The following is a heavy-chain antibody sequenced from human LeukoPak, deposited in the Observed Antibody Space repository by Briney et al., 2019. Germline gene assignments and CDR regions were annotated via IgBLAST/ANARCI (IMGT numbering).Heavy chain of an antibody. D-gene: IGHD5-24*01. J-gene: IGHJ4*02. CDR1: GFTFSSYS. Sequence: GGSLRLSCAASGFTFSSYSMNWVRQAPGKGLEWVSSISSSSSYIYYADSVKGRFTISRDNAKNSLYLQMNSLRAEDTAVYYCASAEMATIVLDYWGQGTLVTVSS. CDR3: ASAEMATIVLDY. CDR2: ISSSSSYI. V-gene: IGHV3-21*01.